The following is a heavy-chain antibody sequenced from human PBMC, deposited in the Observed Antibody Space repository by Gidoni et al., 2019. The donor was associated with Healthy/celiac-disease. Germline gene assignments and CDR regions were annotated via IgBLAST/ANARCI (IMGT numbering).Heavy chain of an antibody. Sequence: EVHLVQSGAEVKKPGESLKISCKGSGYSFTSYWIGWVRPMPGKGLEWMGIIYPGDSDTRYSPSFQGQVTISADKSISTAYLQWSSLKASDTAMYYCARHVGDTAMVYYYYYGMDVWGQGTTVTVSS. CDR1: GYSFTSYW. V-gene: IGHV5-51*01. CDR2: IYPGDSDT. CDR3: ARHVGDTAMVYYYYYGMDV. D-gene: IGHD5-18*01. J-gene: IGHJ6*02.